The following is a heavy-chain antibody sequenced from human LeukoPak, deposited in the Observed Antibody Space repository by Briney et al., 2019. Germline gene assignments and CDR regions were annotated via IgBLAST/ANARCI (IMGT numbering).Heavy chain of an antibody. V-gene: IGHV3-48*04. J-gene: IGHJ4*02. D-gene: IGHD3-10*01. Sequence: GGSLRLSCAASGFTFSSYSMNWVRQAPGKGLEWVSYISSSSSTIYYADSVKGRFTISRDNAKNSLYLQMNSLRAEDTAVYYCAREEPPLYGSGSMIDYWGQGTLVTVSS. CDR2: ISSSSSTI. CDR3: AREEPPLYGSGSMIDY. CDR1: GFTFSSYS.